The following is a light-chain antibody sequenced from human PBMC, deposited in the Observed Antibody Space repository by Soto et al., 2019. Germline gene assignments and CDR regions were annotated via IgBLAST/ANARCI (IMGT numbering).Light chain of an antibody. CDR1: QDIRNF. CDR3: QKYSSVPV. CDR2: AES. J-gene: IGKJ3*01. V-gene: IGKV1-27*01. Sequence: DIQMTQSPTSLSASVGDRVTITCRASQDIRNFVAWYQQKPGKAPKLLIYAESTLQSGVPSRFSGSGSGTESTLTINSLQPEDVATYSCQKYSSVPVFGPGTKVEIK.